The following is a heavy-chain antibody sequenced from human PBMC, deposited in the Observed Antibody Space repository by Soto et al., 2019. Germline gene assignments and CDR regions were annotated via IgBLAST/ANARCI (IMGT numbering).Heavy chain of an antibody. CDR1: GGSISSYY. D-gene: IGHD3-10*01. V-gene: IGHV4-59*01. CDR2: IYYSGST. CDR3: ARTYYYGSGSLYYFDY. J-gene: IGHJ4*02. Sequence: SETLSLTCTVSGGSISSYYWSWIRQPPGRGLEWIGYIYYSGSTNYNPSLKSRVTISVDTSKNQFSLKLSSVTAADTAVYYCARTYYYGSGSLYYFDYWGQGTLVTVSS.